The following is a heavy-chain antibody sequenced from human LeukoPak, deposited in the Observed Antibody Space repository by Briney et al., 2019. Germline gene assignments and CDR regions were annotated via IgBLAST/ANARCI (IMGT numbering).Heavy chain of an antibody. D-gene: IGHD3-3*01. V-gene: IGHV3-23*01. CDR3: AKDSDYDFWSGYYAVFDY. Sequence: GGSLRLSCAASGFTFSSYAMSWVRQAPGKGLEWVSAISGSGGSTYYADSVKGRFTISRDNSKNTLYLQMNNLRAEDTAVYYCAKDSDYDFWSGYYAVFDYWGQGTLVTVSS. CDR1: GFTFSSYA. CDR2: ISGSGGST. J-gene: IGHJ4*02.